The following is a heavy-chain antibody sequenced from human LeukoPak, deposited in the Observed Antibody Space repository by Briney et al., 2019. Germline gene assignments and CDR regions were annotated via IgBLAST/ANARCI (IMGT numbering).Heavy chain of an antibody. D-gene: IGHD6-6*01. CDR2: INPSGGST. V-gene: IGHV1-46*01. J-gene: IGHJ4*02. CDR3: ARGRIAAGY. Sequence: ASVKVSFKASGYTFTSYYMHWVRQAPGQGREWMGLINPSGGSTSYAQKFQGRVTMTSDTSTSTVYMELSSLRSEDTAVYYCARGRIAAGYWGQGTLVTVSS. CDR1: GYTFTSYY.